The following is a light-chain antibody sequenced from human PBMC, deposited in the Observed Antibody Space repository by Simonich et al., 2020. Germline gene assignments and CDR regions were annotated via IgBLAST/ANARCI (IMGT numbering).Light chain of an antibody. CDR2: KDS. J-gene: IGLJ2*01. Sequence: SYELTQPPSVSVSPGQTARNTCSGDALPKQYAYWYQQKPGQAPVLVIYKDSERPSGSPERFSGSSSGTTVTLTISGVQAEDEADYYCQSADSSGTYKVVFGGGTKLTVL. CDR3: QSADSSGTYKVV. V-gene: IGLV3-25*03. CDR1: ALPKQY.